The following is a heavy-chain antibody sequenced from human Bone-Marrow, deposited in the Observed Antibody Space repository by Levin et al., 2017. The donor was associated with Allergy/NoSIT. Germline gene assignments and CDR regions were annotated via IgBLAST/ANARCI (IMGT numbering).Heavy chain of an antibody. CDR2: IYYSGST. D-gene: IGHD4-17*01. J-gene: IGHJ6*03. CDR3: ARGYDDGDYGRDKDDYNYYMDV. Sequence: SETLSLTCTASGCSISSYYWSWIRQPPGKGLEWIGYIYYSGSTNYNPSLKSRVTTSADTSKNQFSLKLSSVTAAATAIYYWARGYDDGDYGRDKDDYNYYMDVWGKGTTVTVSS. CDR1: GCSISSYY. V-gene: IGHV4-59*01.